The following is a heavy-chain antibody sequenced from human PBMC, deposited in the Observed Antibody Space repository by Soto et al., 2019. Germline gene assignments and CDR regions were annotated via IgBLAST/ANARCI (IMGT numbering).Heavy chain of an antibody. CDR2: IYSSGDT. CDR1: GGSVTSGGYY. V-gene: IGHV4-31*03. D-gene: IGHD4-17*01. J-gene: IGHJ5*02. Sequence: PSETLSLTCTVSGGSVTSGGYYWSWIRHCPGKGLEWIGYIYSSGDTNYNPSLNSRVAMSVDTSKNQFSLQLTSVTVADTAIYYCTRDWDPPVTTGYDTWCLGVLLTISS. CDR3: TRDWDPPVTTGYDT.